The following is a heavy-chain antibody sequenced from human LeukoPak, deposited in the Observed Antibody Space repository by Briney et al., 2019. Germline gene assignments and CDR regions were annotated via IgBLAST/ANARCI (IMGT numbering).Heavy chain of an antibody. D-gene: IGHD6-19*01. CDR3: AREWKGSGWYRNAFDI. Sequence: SVKVSCKASGGTFSSYAISWVRQAPGQGLEWMGGIIPIFGTANYAQKFQGRVTITADKSTSTAYMELSSLRSEDTAVYYCAREWKGSGWYRNAFDIWGQGTMVTVSS. J-gene: IGHJ3*02. CDR2: IIPIFGTA. V-gene: IGHV1-69*06. CDR1: GGTFSSYA.